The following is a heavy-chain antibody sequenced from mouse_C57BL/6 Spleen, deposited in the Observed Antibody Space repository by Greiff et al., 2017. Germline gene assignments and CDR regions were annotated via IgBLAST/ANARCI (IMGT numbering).Heavy chain of an antibody. D-gene: IGHD1-1*01. V-gene: IGHV5-4*01. CDR2: ISDGGSYT. CDR1: GFTFSSYA. Sequence: VQLVESGGGLVKPGGSLKLSCAASGFTFSSYAMSWVRQTTEQRLEWVATISDGGSYTYNPDNVKGRFTVSRDNAKNNLYLQMRHLKSEDTAMYYCAREEITTVVYYWGQGTTLTVSS. CDR3: AREEITTVVYY. J-gene: IGHJ2*01.